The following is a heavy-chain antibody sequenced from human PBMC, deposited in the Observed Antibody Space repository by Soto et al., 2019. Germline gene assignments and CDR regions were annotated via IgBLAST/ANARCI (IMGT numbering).Heavy chain of an antibody. CDR2: IESKTDGGTT. V-gene: IGHV3-15*07. Sequence: GGSLRLSCAASGFTFINAWMNWVRQAPGKGLEWVGRIESKTDGGTTDYAAPVKGRFTISRDDSKSTLYLQMNSLKTADTAVYYCSRPGPLTAAGPYWGQGTLVTVSS. D-gene: IGHD6-13*01. CDR1: GFTFINAW. CDR3: SRPGPLTAAGPY. J-gene: IGHJ4*02.